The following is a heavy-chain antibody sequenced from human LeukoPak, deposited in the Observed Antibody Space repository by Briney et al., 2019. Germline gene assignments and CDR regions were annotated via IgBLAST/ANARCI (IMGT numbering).Heavy chain of an antibody. CDR2: ISGSGGST. CDR1: GFTFSSYA. Sequence: GSLRLSCADSGFTFSSYAMSWVRQAPGKGLVWVSAISGSGGSTYYADSVKGRFTISRDNSKNTLYLQMNILRAEDTAVYYCAKGSWAIVVVITTDYWGQGTLVTVYS. J-gene: IGHJ4*02. D-gene: IGHD3-22*01. V-gene: IGHV3-23*01. CDR3: AKGSWAIVVVITTDY.